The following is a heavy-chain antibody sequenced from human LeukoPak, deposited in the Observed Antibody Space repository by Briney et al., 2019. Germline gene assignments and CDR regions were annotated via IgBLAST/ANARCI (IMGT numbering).Heavy chain of an antibody. CDR2: ITSSTYI. D-gene: IGHD2/OR15-2a*01. J-gene: IGHJ4*02. V-gene: IGHV3-69-1*01. Sequence: GGSLRLSCVGSGFTFSAYAMNWVRQAPGKGLEWVSSITSSTYIYYADSVKGRFTISRDNAKNSLYLQMNSLRAEDTAVYYCARQFGTTTAYWGQGTLVTVSS. CDR1: GFTFSAYA. CDR3: ARQFGTTTAY.